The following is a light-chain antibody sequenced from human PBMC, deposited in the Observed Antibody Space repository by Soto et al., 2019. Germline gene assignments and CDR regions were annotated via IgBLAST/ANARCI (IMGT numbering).Light chain of an antibody. V-gene: IGKV3-20*01. Sequence: EIVLTQSPDTLSLSPGERATLSCRASQSVGKNFLAWYQQRPGQAPRFLMYGASRRATGTPDRFIGSGSGTDFTLTISRLEPEDFAVYYCHQYASSPRTFGQGTKVEIK. J-gene: IGKJ1*01. CDR3: HQYASSPRT. CDR1: QSVGKNF. CDR2: GAS.